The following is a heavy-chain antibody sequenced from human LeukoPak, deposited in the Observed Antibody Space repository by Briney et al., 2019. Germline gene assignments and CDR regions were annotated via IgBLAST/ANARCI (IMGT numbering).Heavy chain of an antibody. CDR1: GFTFSSYG. D-gene: IGHD3-16*02. V-gene: IGHV3-30*18. CDR2: ISYDGSNK. J-gene: IGHJ4*02. CDR3: AKEHRHNLDY. Sequence: GGSLRLSCAASGFTFSSYGMHWVRQAPGKGLEWVAVISYDGSNKYYADSVKGRFTISRDNSKNTLCLQMNSLRAEDTAVYYCAKEHRHNLDYWGQGTLVTVSS.